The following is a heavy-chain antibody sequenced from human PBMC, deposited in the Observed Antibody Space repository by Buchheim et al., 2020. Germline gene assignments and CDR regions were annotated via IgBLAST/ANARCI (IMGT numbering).Heavy chain of an antibody. CDR3: AKDRSYCSGGSCPNYFDY. J-gene: IGHJ4*02. CDR1: GFTFSRYH. D-gene: IGHD2-15*01. V-gene: IGHV3-30*18. Sequence: QVQLMESGGGVVQPGRSLRLSCAASGFTFSRYHMHWVRQAPGKGLEWLAVISYDGSHKYYADSVKGRFTISRDNSKNTLYLQMNSLRAEDTAVYYCAKDRSYCSGGSCPNYFDYWGQGTL. CDR2: ISYDGSHK.